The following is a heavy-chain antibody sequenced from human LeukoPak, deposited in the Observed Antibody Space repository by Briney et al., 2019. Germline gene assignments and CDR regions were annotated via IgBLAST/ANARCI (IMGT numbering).Heavy chain of an antibody. CDR1: GYTFTDYY. J-gene: IGHJ4*02. D-gene: IGHD3-10*01. CDR2: INPNSGGT. Sequence: VASVKDSCEASGYTFTDYYVHWVRQAPGQGLEWMGWINPNSGGTKYAQNFQGRVTMTRDTSISTAYMELSRLRSDDTAVYYCARERREFFDYWGQGTLVTVSS. V-gene: IGHV1-2*02. CDR3: ARERREFFDY.